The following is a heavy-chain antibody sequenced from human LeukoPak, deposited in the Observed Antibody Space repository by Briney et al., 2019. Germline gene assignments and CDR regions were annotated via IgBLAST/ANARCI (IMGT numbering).Heavy chain of an antibody. V-gene: IGHV3-74*03. Sequence: TGGSLRLSCAASGFTFSSYWMHWVRQAPGKGLVWVSRINGDGITTTYADSVKGRFTISRDNAKNTLYLQMNSLRAEDTAVYYCARDGLGGSYSFWGQGTLVTVSS. CDR3: ARDGLGGSYSF. CDR1: GFTFSSYW. D-gene: IGHD1-26*01. CDR2: INGDGITT. J-gene: IGHJ4*02.